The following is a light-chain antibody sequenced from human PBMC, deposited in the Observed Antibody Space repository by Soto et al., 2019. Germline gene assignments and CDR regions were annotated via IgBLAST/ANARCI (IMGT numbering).Light chain of an antibody. Sequence: DIQMTQSPSSLSASVGDRVTITCRARQTINTYLNWYQQTPGTAPKLLIYDASSLQSGVTSRFRGSGSGTDFTLTINSLQPEDFATYYCQQSYTTPLTFGGGTKVDI. CDR3: QQSYTTPLT. J-gene: IGKJ4*01. CDR1: QTINTY. CDR2: DAS. V-gene: IGKV1-39*01.